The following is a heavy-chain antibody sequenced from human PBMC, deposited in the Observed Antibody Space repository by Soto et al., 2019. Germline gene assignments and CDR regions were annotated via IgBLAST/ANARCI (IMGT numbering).Heavy chain of an antibody. J-gene: IGHJ4*02. V-gene: IGHV1-3*01. CDR2: ISAGNGNT. Sequence: ASVKVSCKASGYTFASYTLHWVRQAPGQRFEWLGWISAGNGNTKSSQKFQDRVTFDRNTSAGTVSMELNSLRSEDTAIYYCARGSMAPHSAIFYHDSRGQGSLVTVSS. CDR3: ARGSMAPHSAIFYHDS. CDR1: GYTFASYT. D-gene: IGHD1-26*01.